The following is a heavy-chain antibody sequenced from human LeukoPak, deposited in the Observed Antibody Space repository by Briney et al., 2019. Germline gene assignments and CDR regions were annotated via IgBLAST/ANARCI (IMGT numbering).Heavy chain of an antibody. D-gene: IGHD3-22*01. CDR2: VNWYGGST. CDR3: ARASRYDKSAYYLDY. CDR1: GFTFDNYG. Sequence: GGSLRLSCAASGFTFDNYGMTWVRQVPGKGLEWVSGVNWYGGSTGYADSVKGRFTISRDNAKNSLYLQMNSLRAEDTDLYYCARASRYDKSAYYLDYWGQGTLVTVSS. V-gene: IGHV3-20*04. J-gene: IGHJ4*02.